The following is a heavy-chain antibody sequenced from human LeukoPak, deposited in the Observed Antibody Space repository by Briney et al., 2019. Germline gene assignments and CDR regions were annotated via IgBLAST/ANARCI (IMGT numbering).Heavy chain of an antibody. Sequence: GGSLRLSCAASGFTFSSYAMSWVRQAPGKGLEWVSAISGSGGSTYYADSVKGRFTISRDNSKNTLYLQMNSLRAEDTAVYYCAKGPVSQGVVVAARDHDAFDIWGQGTMVTVSS. V-gene: IGHV3-23*01. J-gene: IGHJ3*02. CDR3: AKGPVSQGVVVAARDHDAFDI. CDR2: ISGSGGST. CDR1: GFTFSSYA. D-gene: IGHD2-15*01.